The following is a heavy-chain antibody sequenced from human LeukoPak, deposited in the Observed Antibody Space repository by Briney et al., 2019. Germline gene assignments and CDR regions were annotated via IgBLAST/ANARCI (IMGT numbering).Heavy chain of an antibody. Sequence: SVKVSCKASGYTFTKYGITWVRQAPGQGLEWMGGIIPIFGIANYAQKFQGRVTITADESTSTAYLELSSLRSEDTAVYYCARESGYYDILTGYPADPYYYYGMDVWGQGTTVTVSS. CDR3: ARESGYYDILTGYPADPYYYYGMDV. CDR2: IIPIFGIA. J-gene: IGHJ6*02. CDR1: GYTFTKYG. V-gene: IGHV1-69*13. D-gene: IGHD3-9*01.